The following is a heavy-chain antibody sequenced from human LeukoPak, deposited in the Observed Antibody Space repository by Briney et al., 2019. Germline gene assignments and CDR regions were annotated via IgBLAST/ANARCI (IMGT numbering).Heavy chain of an antibody. V-gene: IGHV5-51*01. D-gene: IGHD4-17*01. J-gene: IGHJ2*01. Sequence: GESLKISCKGSGYSCTNYWIGWVRQMTGKGLEWMGIIYPGDSDTRYSPSFQGQVTISADKSISTAYLQWSSLKASDTAMYYCARLPDYGDHWYFDLWGRGTLVTVSS. CDR2: IYPGDSDT. CDR1: GYSCTNYW. CDR3: ARLPDYGDHWYFDL.